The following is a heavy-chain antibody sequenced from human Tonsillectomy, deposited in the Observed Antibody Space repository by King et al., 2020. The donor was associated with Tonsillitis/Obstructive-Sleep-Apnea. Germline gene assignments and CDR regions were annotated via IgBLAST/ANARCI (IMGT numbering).Heavy chain of an antibody. CDR3: ARLGVSSSWASPYYYYYMDV. V-gene: IGHV4-59*08. CDR2: IYYSGST. J-gene: IGHJ6*03. D-gene: IGHD1-26*01. CDR1: GGSIRSYY. Sequence: QLQESGPGLVKPSETLSLTCTVSGGSIRSYYWSWIRQPPGKGLEWIGYIYYSGSTNYNPSLKSRVTISVDTSKNQFSLKLSSVTAADTAVYYCARLGVSSSWASPYYYYYMDVWGKGTTVTVSS.